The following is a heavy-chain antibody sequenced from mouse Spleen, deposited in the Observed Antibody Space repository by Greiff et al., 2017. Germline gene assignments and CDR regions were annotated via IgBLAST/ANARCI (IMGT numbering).Heavy chain of an antibody. CDR3: ARRGYYYGSSSYWYFDV. V-gene: IGHV5-15*04. Sequence: EVMLVESGGGLVQPGGSLKLSCAASGFTFSDYGMAWVRQAPRKGPEWVAFISNLAYSIYYADTVTGRFTISRENAKNTLYLEMSSLRSEDTAMYYCARRGYYYGSSSYWYFDVWGTGTTVTVSS. CDR1: GFTFSDYG. D-gene: IGHD1-1*01. CDR2: ISNLAYSI. J-gene: IGHJ1*03.